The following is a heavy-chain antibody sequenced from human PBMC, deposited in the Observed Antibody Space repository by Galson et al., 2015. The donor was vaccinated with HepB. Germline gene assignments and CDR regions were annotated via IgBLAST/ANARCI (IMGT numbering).Heavy chain of an antibody. CDR1: GYTFTSYG. D-gene: IGHD3-9*01. CDR3: ARAPPSVRYFDWLSFVENNWFDP. Sequence: SVKVSCKASGYTFTSYGISWVRQAPGQGLEWMGWISAYNGNTNYAQKLQGRVTMTTDTSTSTAYMELRSLRSDDTAVYYCARAPPSVRYFDWLSFVENNWFDPWGQGTLVTVSS. J-gene: IGHJ5*02. V-gene: IGHV1-18*01. CDR2: ISAYNGNT.